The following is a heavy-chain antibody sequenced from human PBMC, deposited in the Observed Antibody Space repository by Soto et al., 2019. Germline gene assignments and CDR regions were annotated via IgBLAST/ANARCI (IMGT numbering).Heavy chain of an antibody. J-gene: IGHJ6*02. CDR3: ARDRNIVATIYNYYGMDV. V-gene: IGHV1-69*13. CDR1: GGTFSSYA. D-gene: IGHD5-12*01. Sequence: GASVKVFCKASGGTFSSYAISWVRQAPGQGREWMGGMIPIFGTANYAQKFQGRVTITADESTSTAYMELSSLRSEDTAVYYCARDRNIVATIYNYYGMDVWGQGTTVTVSS. CDR2: MIPIFGTA.